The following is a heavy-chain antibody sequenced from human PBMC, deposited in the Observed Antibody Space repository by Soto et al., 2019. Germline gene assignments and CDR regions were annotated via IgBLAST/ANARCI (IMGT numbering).Heavy chain of an antibody. Sequence: GASAKVSCKASGYTLTSYGISWVRQPPGQGLEWMGWLSSHNGNTNYAQKLQGRVTMTTDTSTSTAYMELRSLRSGDTDVYYCAREVVVVVAAKRAGMDVWG. D-gene: IGHD2-15*01. V-gene: IGHV1-18*04. CDR2: LSSHNGNT. CDR3: AREVVVVVAAKRAGMDV. J-gene: IGHJ6*02. CDR1: GYTLTSYG.